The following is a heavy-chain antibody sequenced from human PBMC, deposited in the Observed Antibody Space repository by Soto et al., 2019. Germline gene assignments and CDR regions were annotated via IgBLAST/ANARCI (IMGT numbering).Heavy chain of an antibody. CDR2: IYYSGST. Sequence: SETLSLTCTVSGGSISSYYWSWIRQPPGKGLEWIGYIYYSGSTNYNPSLKSRVTISVDTSKNQFSLKLSSVTAADTAVYYCARDGTSSSGWSSDAFDIWGQGTMVTVSS. CDR1: GGSISSYY. D-gene: IGHD6-19*01. CDR3: ARDGTSSSGWSSDAFDI. J-gene: IGHJ3*02. V-gene: IGHV4-59*01.